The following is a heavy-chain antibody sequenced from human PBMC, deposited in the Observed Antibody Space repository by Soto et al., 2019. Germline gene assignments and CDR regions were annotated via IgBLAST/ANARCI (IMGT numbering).Heavy chain of an antibody. D-gene: IGHD3-9*01. CDR1: GGSISSSSYY. J-gene: IGHJ5*02. CDR2: IYYSGST. CDR3: ARHGEYFDWLLSPPTPYNWFDP. V-gene: IGHV4-39*01. Sequence: QLQLQESGPGLVKPSETLSLTCTVSGGSISSSSYYWGWIRQPPGKGLEWIGSIYYSGSTYYNPSLKSRVTISVDTSKNQFSLKLSSVTAADTAVYYCARHGEYFDWLLSPPTPYNWFDPWGQGTLVTVSS.